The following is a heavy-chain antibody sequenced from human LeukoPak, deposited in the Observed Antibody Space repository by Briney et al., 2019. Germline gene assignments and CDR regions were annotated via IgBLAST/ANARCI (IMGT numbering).Heavy chain of an antibody. J-gene: IGHJ4*02. V-gene: IGHV5-51*01. CDR3: ARLGGADIVVVPAASPYYFDY. Sequence: GESLKISCKGSGYRFTSYWIGWVRRMPGKGLEWMGIIYPGDSDTRYSPSFQGQVTISADKSISTAYLQWSSLKASDTAMYYCARLGGADIVVVPAASPYYFDYWGQGTLVTVSS. CDR2: IYPGDSDT. CDR1: GYRFTSYW. D-gene: IGHD2-2*01.